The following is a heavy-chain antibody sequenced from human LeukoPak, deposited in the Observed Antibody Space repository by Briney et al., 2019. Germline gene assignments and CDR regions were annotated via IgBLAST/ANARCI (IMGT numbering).Heavy chain of an antibody. CDR1: GYIFTHYY. J-gene: IGHJ6*02. CDR2: INPSGGST. Sequence: ASVKVSCKVSGYIFTHYYMHWVRQAPGQGLEWMGVINPSGGSTSFAQQFQDRVTMTTDTSTSTVYMEFSSLRSEDTAVYYCARDGGIVVVPGGVPPDYYYFYGMDVWGQGTTVTVSS. D-gene: IGHD2-2*02. V-gene: IGHV1-46*01. CDR3: ARDGGIVVVPGGVPPDYYYFYGMDV.